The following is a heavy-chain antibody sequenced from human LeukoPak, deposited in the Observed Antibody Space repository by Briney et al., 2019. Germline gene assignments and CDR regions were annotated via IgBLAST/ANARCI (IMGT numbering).Heavy chain of an antibody. CDR3: AREGDSHFQH. Sequence: PSETLSLTRTVSGGSISSSSYYWGWIRQPPGKGLGWIGSIYYSGSTYYNPSLKSRVTISVDTSKNQFSLKLSSVTAADTAVYYCAREGDSHFQHWGQGTLVTVSS. V-gene: IGHV4-39*07. CDR1: GGSISSSSYY. J-gene: IGHJ1*01. CDR2: IYYSGST. D-gene: IGHD3-22*01.